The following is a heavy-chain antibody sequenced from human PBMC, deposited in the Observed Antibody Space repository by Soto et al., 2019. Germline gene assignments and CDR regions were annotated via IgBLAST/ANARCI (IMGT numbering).Heavy chain of an antibody. V-gene: IGHV1-18*04. CDR3: ARHRFNYYDNTVYYYFDY. J-gene: IGHJ4*02. Sequence: GASLKVSCKASGYTFTSYGISWVLQAPGQGPEWMGWISGHNGNTNHPQSLQGRVTMTTDTSRNTAYMELRSLRSDDTAVYYCARHRFNYYDNTVYYYFDYWGQGTLVTVSS. D-gene: IGHD3-22*01. CDR1: GYTFTSYG. CDR2: ISGHNGNT.